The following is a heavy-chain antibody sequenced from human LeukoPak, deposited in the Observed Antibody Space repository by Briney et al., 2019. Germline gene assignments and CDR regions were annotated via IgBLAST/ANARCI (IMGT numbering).Heavy chain of an antibody. CDR1: GGSMSNY. CDR3: ARDLGGSYSGWFDP. Sequence: PSETLSLTCTVSGGSMSNYWSWIRQPAGKGLEWIGRIYTSGSTNYNPSLKSRVTISIDTSKNQFSLKLRSVTAADTAVYYCARDLGGSYSGWFDPWGQGTLVTVSS. V-gene: IGHV4-4*07. D-gene: IGHD1-26*01. J-gene: IGHJ5*02. CDR2: IYTSGST.